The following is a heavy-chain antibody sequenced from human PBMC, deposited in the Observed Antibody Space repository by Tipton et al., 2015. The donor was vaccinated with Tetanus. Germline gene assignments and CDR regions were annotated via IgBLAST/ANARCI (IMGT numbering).Heavy chain of an antibody. CDR2: ITGGNT. CDR1: GFSVSNNY. J-gene: IGHJ5*02. CDR3: AKALGSSAWYGT. Sequence: SLRLSCAASGFSVSNNYMSWVRQAPGKGLEWVSGITGGNTYYADSVKGRFTISRDNSKNTLSLQMNSLRGEDTAVYYCAKALGSSAWYGTWGQGTLVTVSS. V-gene: IGHV3-53*01. D-gene: IGHD6-13*01.